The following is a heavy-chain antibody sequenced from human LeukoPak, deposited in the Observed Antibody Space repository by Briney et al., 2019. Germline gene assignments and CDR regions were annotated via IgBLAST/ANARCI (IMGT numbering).Heavy chain of an antibody. CDR2: ISWNSGSI. J-gene: IGHJ4*02. D-gene: IGHD5-24*01. V-gene: IGHV3-9*03. Sequence: GGSLRLSCAASGFTFDDYAMHWVRQAPGKGLEWASGISWNSGSIGYADSVKGRFTISRDNAKNSLYLQMNSLRAEDMALYYCAKDLGDGYNLAPLDYWGQGTLVTVSS. CDR1: GFTFDDYA. CDR3: AKDLGDGYNLAPLDY.